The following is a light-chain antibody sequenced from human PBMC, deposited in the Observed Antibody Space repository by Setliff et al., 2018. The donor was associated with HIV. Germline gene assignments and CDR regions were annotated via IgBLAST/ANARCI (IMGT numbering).Light chain of an antibody. CDR1: SSDVGGYNS. V-gene: IGLV2-14*03. CDR2: DVS. J-gene: IGLJ1*01. CDR3: SSYTSTSTPYV. Sequence: QSVLTQPASVSGSPGPSITISCTGPSSDVGGYNSVSWYQQHPGKVPKLMIYDVSNRPSGVSNRFSGSKSGNTASLPISGPQAEDEADYYCSSYTSTSTPYVFGTGTKSPS.